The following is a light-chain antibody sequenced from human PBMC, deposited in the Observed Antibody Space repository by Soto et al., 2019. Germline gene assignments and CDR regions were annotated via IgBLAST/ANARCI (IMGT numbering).Light chain of an antibody. Sequence: QPALTQPPSASGSPGQSVTISCTGTSSDVGGYNYVSWYQQYPGKAPQLVIYEVNKRPSGVPDRFSGSKSGNTASLTVFGLQAEDEADYYCSSYVGTKSYVFGTGTKVTVL. CDR2: EVN. CDR1: SSDVGGYNY. V-gene: IGLV2-8*01. CDR3: SSYVGTKSYV. J-gene: IGLJ1*01.